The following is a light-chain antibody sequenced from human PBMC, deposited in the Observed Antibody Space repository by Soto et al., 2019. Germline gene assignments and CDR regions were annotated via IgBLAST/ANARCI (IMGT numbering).Light chain of an antibody. Sequence: QSVLTQPPSASGSPGQSVTISCTGTSSDVGGYNYVSWYQQHLGKAPKLMIYEVTKRPSGVPDRFSGSKSGNTASLTVSGLQAEDEADYYCNSYAGTNNVIFGGGTQLTVL. CDR3: NSYAGTNNVI. CDR2: EVT. V-gene: IGLV2-8*01. CDR1: SSDVGGYNY. J-gene: IGLJ2*01.